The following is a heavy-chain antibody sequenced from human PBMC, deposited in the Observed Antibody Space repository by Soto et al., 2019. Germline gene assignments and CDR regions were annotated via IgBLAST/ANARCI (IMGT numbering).Heavy chain of an antibody. J-gene: IGHJ4*02. CDR1: GFTFSSYE. Sequence: PGGSLRLSCAASGFTFSSYEMNWVRQAPGKGLEWVSYISSSGSTIYYADSVKGRFTISRDNAKNSLYLQMNSLRAEDTAVYYCARVSPTGTRFDYWGQGTLVTVSS. V-gene: IGHV3-48*03. CDR3: ARVSPTGTRFDY. CDR2: ISSSGSTI. D-gene: IGHD1-1*01.